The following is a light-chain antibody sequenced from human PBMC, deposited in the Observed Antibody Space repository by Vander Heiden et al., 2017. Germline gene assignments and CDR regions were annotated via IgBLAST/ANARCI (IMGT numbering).Light chain of an antibody. CDR3: QAWDSSTVV. Sequence: SYELTQPPSVSVSPGQTASITCSGDKLGDKYACWYQQKPGQSPVFVIYQDTQRPSGIPERVSGSNSGNTATLTISGTQAMDESYYYCQAWDSSTVVFGGGTKLTVL. J-gene: IGLJ2*01. CDR1: KLGDKY. CDR2: QDT. V-gene: IGLV3-1*01.